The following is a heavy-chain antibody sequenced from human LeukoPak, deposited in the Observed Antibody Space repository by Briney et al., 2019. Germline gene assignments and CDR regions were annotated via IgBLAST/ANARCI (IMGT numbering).Heavy chain of an antibody. J-gene: IGHJ4*02. CDR2: ISFDGSDK. CDR3: ARVYGDYDH. D-gene: IGHD4-17*01. Sequence: GGSLRLSCAASGFTFSSYGMHWVRQAPGKGLEWVAVISFDGSDKYYADSVKGRFTISRDNSKNTLYPQMNTLRAEDTAVYYCARVYGDYDHWGQGTLVTVSS. V-gene: IGHV3-30*03. CDR1: GFTFSSYG.